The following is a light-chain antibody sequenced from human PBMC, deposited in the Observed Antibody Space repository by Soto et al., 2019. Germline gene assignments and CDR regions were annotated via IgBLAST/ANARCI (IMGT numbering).Light chain of an antibody. CDR2: AAS. CDR1: QGISSY. Sequence: SSFTASTGYRVTITCRASQGISSYLAWYQQKPGKAPKLLIYAASTLQSGVPSRFSGSGSGTDFTLTISCLQSEDFATYYCQQYYSYPRTFGQRTKVDIK. V-gene: IGKV1-8*01. J-gene: IGKJ2*01. CDR3: QQYYSYPRT.